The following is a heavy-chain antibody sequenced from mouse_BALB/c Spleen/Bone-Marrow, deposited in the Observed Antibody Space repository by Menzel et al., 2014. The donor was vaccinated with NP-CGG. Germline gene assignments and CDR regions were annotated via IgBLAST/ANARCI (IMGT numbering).Heavy chain of an antibody. V-gene: IGHV5-6-3*01. CDR1: GFTFXSYG. CDR2: INSNGGST. CDR3: ARDYDYDY. D-gene: IGHD2-4*01. Sequence: DVHLVESGGGLVQPGGSLKLSCAASGFTFXSYGMSWVRQTPDKRLELVATINSNGGSTYYPDSVKGRFTISRDNAKNTLYLQMSSLKSEDTAMYYCARDYDYDYWGQGTTLTVSS. J-gene: IGHJ2*01.